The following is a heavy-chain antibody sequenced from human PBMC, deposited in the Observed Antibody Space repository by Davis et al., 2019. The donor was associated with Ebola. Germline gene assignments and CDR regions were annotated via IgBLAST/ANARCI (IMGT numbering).Heavy chain of an antibody. V-gene: IGHV4-31*11. CDR2: IYYSGST. D-gene: IGHD1-26*01. CDR3: AREKRVGATAFDI. CDR1: GGSFSGYY. Sequence: PSETLSLTCAVYGGSFSGYYWSWIRQHPGKGLEWIGYIYYSGSTYYNPSLKSRVTISVDTSKNQFSLKLSSVTAADTAVYYCAREKRVGATAFDIWGQGTMVTVSS. J-gene: IGHJ3*02.